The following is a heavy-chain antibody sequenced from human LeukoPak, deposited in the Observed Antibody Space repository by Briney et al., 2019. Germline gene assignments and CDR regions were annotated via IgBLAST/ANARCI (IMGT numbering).Heavy chain of an antibody. CDR3: ARSEMATILGFDY. Sequence: GGSLRLSCAASGFPLSSYAMSWVRQASGKGLEWVSATSSSDPGTYYADSVRGRFTISRDNSKNTLYLQLNSLRAEDTAVYYCARSEMATILGFDYWGQGTLVTVSS. D-gene: IGHD5-24*01. CDR1: GFPLSSYA. V-gene: IGHV3-23*01. J-gene: IGHJ4*02. CDR2: TSSSDPGT.